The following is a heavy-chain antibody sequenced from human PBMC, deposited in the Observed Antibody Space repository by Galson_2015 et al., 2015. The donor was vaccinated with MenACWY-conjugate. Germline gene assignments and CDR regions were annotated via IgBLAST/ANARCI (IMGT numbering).Heavy chain of an antibody. Sequence: SVKVSCKASGFTFTSSAMQWVRQARGQRLEWIGWIVVGGGNTNYAQKFQERVTITRDMSTSTAYMELSSLRSEDTAVYYCARAPTVTDHAFDIWGQGTMVTVSS. J-gene: IGHJ3*02. D-gene: IGHD4-17*01. CDR3: ARAPTVTDHAFDI. CDR1: GFTFTSSA. V-gene: IGHV1-58*02. CDR2: IVVGGGNT.